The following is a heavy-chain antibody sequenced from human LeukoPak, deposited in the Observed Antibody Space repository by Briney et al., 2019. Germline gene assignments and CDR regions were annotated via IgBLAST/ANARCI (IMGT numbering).Heavy chain of an antibody. CDR1: AGSISGYY. Sequence: SSETLSLTCTVSAGSISGYYWNWIRQAPGKGLEWIGFIHYSGLTVYSPSLQSRVSMSVDTSRNQFSLDLSSVTAADTALYYCARDPPEDEWNSLDSWGQGILVTVSS. V-gene: IGHV4-59*01. J-gene: IGHJ4*02. CDR2: IHYSGLT. D-gene: IGHD1-7*01. CDR3: ARDPPEDEWNSLDS.